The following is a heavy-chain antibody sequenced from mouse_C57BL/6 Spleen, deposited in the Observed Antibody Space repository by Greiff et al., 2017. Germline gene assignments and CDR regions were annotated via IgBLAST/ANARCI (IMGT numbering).Heavy chain of an antibody. V-gene: IGHV1-54*01. CDR1: GYAFTNYL. Sequence: QVHVKQSGAELVRPGTSVKVSCKASGYAFTNYLIEWVKQRPGQGLEWIGVINPGSGGTNYNELFKGKATLHADKSSGTAYMQLSSLKSEDSAVYFCARSEHIYNGYGIAYWGQGTLVTVSA. D-gene: IGHD2-3*01. CDR2: INPGSGGT. J-gene: IGHJ3*01. CDR3: ARSEHIYNGYGIAY.